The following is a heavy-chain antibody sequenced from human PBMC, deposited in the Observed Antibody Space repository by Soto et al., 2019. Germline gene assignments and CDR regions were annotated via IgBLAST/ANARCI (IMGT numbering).Heavy chain of an antibody. V-gene: IGHV4-59*01. Sequence: QVQLQESGPGLVKPSETLSLTCTVSGGSISSYYWSWIRQPPGKGLEWIGYIYYSGSTNYNPSLKSRVTISVDTSKNQFSLKLSSVTAADTAVYYCARGAAPRYFDYWGQGTLVTVSS. CDR2: IYYSGST. D-gene: IGHD2-15*01. J-gene: IGHJ4*02. CDR1: GGSISSYY. CDR3: ARGAAPRYFDY.